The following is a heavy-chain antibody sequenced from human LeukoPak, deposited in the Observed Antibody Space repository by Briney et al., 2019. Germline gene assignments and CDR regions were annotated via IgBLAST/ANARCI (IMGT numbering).Heavy chain of an antibody. D-gene: IGHD1-26*01. V-gene: IGHV3-7*03. CDR3: ARVGWELLNLHFDP. CDR2: IKKDGSQK. CDR1: GFTFSNKW. Sequence: GGSLRLSCVASGFTFSNKWMSWVRQAPGKGPEWVASIKKDGSQKYYVDSVKGRFTISRDNAQNSLYLQMNSLRVEDTAIYSCARVGWELLNLHFDPWGQGTLVTVSS. J-gene: IGHJ5*02.